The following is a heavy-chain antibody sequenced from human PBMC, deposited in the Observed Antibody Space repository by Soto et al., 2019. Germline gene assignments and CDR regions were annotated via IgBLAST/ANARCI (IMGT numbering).Heavy chain of an antibody. CDR1: GGSFSGYY. CDR3: AREAVHDYIWGSYRSDDY. V-gene: IGHV4-34*01. Sequence: SETLSLTCAVYGGSFSGYYWTWIRQPPGKGLEWIGEINHSGSTNYNPSLKSRVTISVDTSKNQFSLKLSSVTAADTAVYYCAREAVHDYIWGSYRSDDYWGQGTLVTVSS. CDR2: INHSGST. D-gene: IGHD3-16*02. J-gene: IGHJ4*02.